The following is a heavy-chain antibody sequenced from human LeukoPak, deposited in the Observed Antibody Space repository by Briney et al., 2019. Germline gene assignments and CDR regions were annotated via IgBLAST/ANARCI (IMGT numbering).Heavy chain of an antibody. D-gene: IGHD5-12*01. J-gene: IGHJ5*02. CDR3: ARGGGVATIKDWFDP. CDR1: GYTFTDYC. Sequence: ASVMVSCKASGYTFTDYCIHWVRQAPGQGLEWMGWINPNSGGTNYAQKFQGGVTMTRDTSISTAYMELTRLRSDDTAVYYCARGGGVATIKDWFDPWGQGTLVTVSS. V-gene: IGHV1-2*02. CDR2: INPNSGGT.